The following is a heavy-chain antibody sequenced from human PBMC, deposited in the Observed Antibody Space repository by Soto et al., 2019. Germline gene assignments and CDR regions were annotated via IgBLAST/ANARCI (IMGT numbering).Heavy chain of an antibody. V-gene: IGHV1-69*01. Sequence: QVPLVQSGAEVKKPGSSVTVSCKASGGTFSSYAIHWVRQAPGQGLEWMGGIIPMYGPAKYAQGIEGRVTITADESTTTAYKEPTRLSAQETAVYHCARVAYMVRGDTDNWFEPWGHGTLVTVSS. J-gene: IGHJ5*02. CDR1: GGTFSSYA. CDR2: IIPMYGPA. CDR3: ARVAYMVRGDTDNWFEP. D-gene: IGHD3-10*01.